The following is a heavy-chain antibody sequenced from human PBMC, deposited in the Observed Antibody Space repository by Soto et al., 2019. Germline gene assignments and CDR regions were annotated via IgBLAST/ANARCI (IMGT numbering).Heavy chain of an antibody. CDR2: ISYSGNT. J-gene: IGHJ4*02. Sequence: PXATLSLTCTVSGGSISNFYWSWIRQPPGKGLEWIGYISYSGNTNYNPSLKSRVSISVDTSKSQLSLNLTSVTAADTAVYYCARAPMVLSRSYFDSWGQGTPVTVSS. V-gene: IGHV4-59*01. CDR1: GGSISNFY. CDR3: ARAPMVLSRSYFDS. D-gene: IGHD2-8*01.